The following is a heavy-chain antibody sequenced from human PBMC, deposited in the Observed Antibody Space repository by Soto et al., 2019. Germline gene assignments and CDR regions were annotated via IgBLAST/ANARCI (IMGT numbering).Heavy chain of an antibody. V-gene: IGHV5-51*01. CDR1: GYSFTSYW. Sequence: GESLKISCKGSGYSFTSYWIGWVRQMPGKGLEWMGIIYPGDSDTRYSPSFQGQVAISADKSISTAYLQWSSLKASDTAVYYCARLGAGGSSSGDYYYGMDVWGQGTTVTVSS. D-gene: IGHD6-6*01. CDR3: ARLGAGGSSSGDYYYGMDV. CDR2: IYPGDSDT. J-gene: IGHJ6*02.